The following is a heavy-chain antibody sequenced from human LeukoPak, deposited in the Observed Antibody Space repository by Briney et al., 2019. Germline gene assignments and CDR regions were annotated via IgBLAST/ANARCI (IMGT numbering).Heavy chain of an antibody. CDR1: GGTFSSYA. Sequence: ASVKVSCKASGGTFSSYAVSWVRQAPGQGLECMGGIIPIFGTANYAQKFQGRVTITADESTSTAYMELSSLRSEDTAVYYCARGGGRYYDYVWGSYRYPSFDYWGQGTLVTVSS. CDR2: IIPIFGTA. D-gene: IGHD3-16*02. CDR3: ARGGGRYYDYVWGSYRYPSFDY. J-gene: IGHJ4*02. V-gene: IGHV1-69*13.